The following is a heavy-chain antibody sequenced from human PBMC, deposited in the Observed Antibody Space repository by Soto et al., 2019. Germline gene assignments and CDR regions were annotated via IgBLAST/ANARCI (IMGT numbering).Heavy chain of an antibody. CDR3: ARENYDFWSGYYLDY. V-gene: IGHV3-74*01. CDR2: IKSDGTVT. D-gene: IGHD3-3*01. Sequence: EVQLVVSGGGLVQPGGSLRLSCVVSGITFSTYRMHWVRQAPGKRLVWVSHIKSDGTVTHYTDSVRGRFIISRDNAKNTLFLQMNSLRAEDTAVYYCARENYDFWSGYYLDYWGQGTLVTVSS. CDR1: GITFSTYR. J-gene: IGHJ4*02.